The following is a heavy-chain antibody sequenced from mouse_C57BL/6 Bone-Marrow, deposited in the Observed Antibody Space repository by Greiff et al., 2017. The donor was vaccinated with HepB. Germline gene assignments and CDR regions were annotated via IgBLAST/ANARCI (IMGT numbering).Heavy chain of an antibody. Sequence: EVKLMESEGGLVQPGSSMKLSCTASGFTFSDYYMAWVRQVPEKGLEWVANINYDGSSTYYLDSLKSRFIISRDNAKNILYLQMSSLKSEDTATYYCARGNDGYPDYWGQGTTLTVSS. D-gene: IGHD2-3*01. CDR2: INYDGSST. CDR3: ARGNDGYPDY. CDR1: GFTFSDYY. J-gene: IGHJ2*01. V-gene: IGHV5-16*01.